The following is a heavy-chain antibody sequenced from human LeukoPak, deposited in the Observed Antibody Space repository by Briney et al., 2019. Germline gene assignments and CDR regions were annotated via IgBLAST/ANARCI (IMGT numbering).Heavy chain of an antibody. CDR2: IYHSGST. J-gene: IGHJ4*02. D-gene: IGHD2-15*01. Sequence: SETLSLTCAVSGYSISNGYYWGWIRQPPGKGLEWIGNIYHSGSTYYNPSLKSRVTISLDTSKNQFSLKLSSVTAADTAVYYCARGGYCSGGSCYPVYYFDYWGQGTLVTVSS. V-gene: IGHV4-38-2*01. CDR1: GYSISNGYY. CDR3: ARGGYCSGGSCYPVYYFDY.